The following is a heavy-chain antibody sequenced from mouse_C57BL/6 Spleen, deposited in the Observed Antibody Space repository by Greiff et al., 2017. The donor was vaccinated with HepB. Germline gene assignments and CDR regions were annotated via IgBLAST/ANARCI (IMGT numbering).Heavy chain of an antibody. D-gene: IGHD2-2*01. J-gene: IGHJ3*01. Sequence: VQGVESGPGLVQPSQSLSITCTVSGFSLTSYGVHWVRQSPGKGLEWLGVIWSGGSTDYNAAFISRLSISKDNSKSQVFFKMNSLQADDTAIYYCARGVYGYDVPFAYWGQGTLVTVSA. CDR2: IWSGGST. V-gene: IGHV2-2*01. CDR1: GFSLTSYG. CDR3: ARGVYGYDVPFAY.